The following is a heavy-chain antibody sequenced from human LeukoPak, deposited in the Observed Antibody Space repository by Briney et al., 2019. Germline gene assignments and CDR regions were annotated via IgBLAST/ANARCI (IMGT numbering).Heavy chain of an antibody. CDR2: ISPSNISS. V-gene: IGHV3-23*01. D-gene: IGHD6-19*01. Sequence: GGSLRLSCAASGFTFSNYAISWVRQAPGKGLEWVSSISPSNISSYYADSVKGRITFSRDNSKNTLSLQLRSLRAEDTAVYYCAKDLSYTSGASDHWGQGTLVTVSS. CDR3: AKDLSYTSGASDH. CDR1: GFTFSNYA. J-gene: IGHJ4*02.